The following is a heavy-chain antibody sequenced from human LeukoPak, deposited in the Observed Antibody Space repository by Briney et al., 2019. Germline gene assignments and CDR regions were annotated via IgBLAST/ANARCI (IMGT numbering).Heavy chain of an antibody. V-gene: IGHV3-23*01. Sequence: GGSLRLSCAASGFSLNTYSMNWVRQAPGKGLEWVSAISGSGGSTYYADSVKGRFTISRDNSKNTLYLQMNSLRAEDTAVYYCAKDYYDSSGYYYPFDYWGQGTLVTVSS. CDR2: ISGSGGST. J-gene: IGHJ4*02. D-gene: IGHD3-22*01. CDR1: GFSLNTYS. CDR3: AKDYYDSSGYYYPFDY.